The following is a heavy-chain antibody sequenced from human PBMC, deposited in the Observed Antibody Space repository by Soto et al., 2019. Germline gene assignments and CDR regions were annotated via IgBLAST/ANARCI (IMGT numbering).Heavy chain of an antibody. D-gene: IGHD4-17*01. CDR2: ISSHSNYI. CDR3: ARDSGTVNPGYFDF. V-gene: IGHV3-21*06. Sequence: AGGSLRLSCTASGFTFDTYSMNWVRQAPGKGLDWVSSISSHSNYIYYADSLRGRVTISRDNAKNLLYLEVNRLTVDDTGIYYCARDSGTVNPGYFDFWGQGTLVTVS. CDR1: GFTFDTYS. J-gene: IGHJ4*02.